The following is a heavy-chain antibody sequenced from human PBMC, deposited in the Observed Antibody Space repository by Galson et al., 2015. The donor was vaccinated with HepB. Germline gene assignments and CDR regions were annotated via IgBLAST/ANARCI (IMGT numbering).Heavy chain of an antibody. Sequence: SLRLSCAASGFKFSSYNMHWVRQAPGKGLEWVSYISSGRNIYYADSVRGRFTISRDNAKNLLFLQMNSLRVDDTAVYYCASGGLTVKGFGESFLIWFDPWGQGILVTVSS. D-gene: IGHD3-10*01. J-gene: IGHJ5*02. CDR1: GFKFSSYN. CDR3: ASGGLTVKGFGESFLIWFDP. V-gene: IGHV3-21*01. CDR2: ISSGRNI.